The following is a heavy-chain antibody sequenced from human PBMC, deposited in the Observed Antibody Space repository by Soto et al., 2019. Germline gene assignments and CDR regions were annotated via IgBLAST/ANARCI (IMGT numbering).Heavy chain of an antibody. V-gene: IGHV1-18*01. J-gene: IGHJ5*02. Sequence: ASAKASCKASGYTFTSYGISWVRQAPGQGLEWMGWISAYNGNTNYAQKLQGRVTMTTDTSTSTAYMELRSLRSDDTAVYYCARGFITGTTSWFDPWGQGTLVTVSS. D-gene: IGHD1-7*01. CDR1: GYTFTSYG. CDR3: ARGFITGTTSWFDP. CDR2: ISAYNGNT.